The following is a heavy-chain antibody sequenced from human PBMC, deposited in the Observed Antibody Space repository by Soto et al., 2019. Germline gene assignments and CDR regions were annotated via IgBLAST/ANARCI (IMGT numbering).Heavy chain of an antibody. D-gene: IGHD3-3*01. Sequence: SETLSLTCTVSGGSISSYYWSWIRQPPGKGLEWIGYIYYSGSTNYNPSLKSRVTISVDTSKNQFSLKLSSVTAADTAVYYCEREGGSTYYDFWRGYCSWFDPWCQGNLVTVS. V-gene: IGHV4-59*01. J-gene: IGHJ5*02. CDR3: EREGGSTYYDFWRGYCSWFDP. CDR2: IYYSGST. CDR1: GGSISSYY.